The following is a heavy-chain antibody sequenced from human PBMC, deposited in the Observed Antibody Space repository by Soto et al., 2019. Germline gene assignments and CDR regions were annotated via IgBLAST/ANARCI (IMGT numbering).Heavy chain of an antibody. J-gene: IGHJ5*02. CDR3: TKNALQGAVAGPNWFDP. V-gene: IGHV3-23*01. CDR1: GFTFSNYA. Sequence: EVQLLESGGGLVEPGGSLRLSCAASGFTFSNYAMNWVRQAPGKGLEWVSAISGSGGSTHYADSVKGRFTISRDNSKNTLYVQMNSLRAEDTAVYYCTKNALQGAVAGPNWFDPWGQGTLVTVSS. D-gene: IGHD6-19*01. CDR2: ISGSGGST.